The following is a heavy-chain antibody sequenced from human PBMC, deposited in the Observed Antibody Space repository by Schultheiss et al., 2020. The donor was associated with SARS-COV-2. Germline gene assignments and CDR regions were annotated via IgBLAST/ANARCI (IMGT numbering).Heavy chain of an antibody. CDR1: GFTFSSYA. CDR3: AKDLFGY. CDR2: ISYDGSNK. V-gene: IGHV3-30*18. Sequence: GGSLRLSCAASGFTFSSYAMSWVRQAPGKGLEWVAVISYDGSNKYYADSVKGRFTISRDNSKNTLYLQMNSLRAEDTAVYYCAKDLFGYWGQGTLVTVSS. J-gene: IGHJ4*02.